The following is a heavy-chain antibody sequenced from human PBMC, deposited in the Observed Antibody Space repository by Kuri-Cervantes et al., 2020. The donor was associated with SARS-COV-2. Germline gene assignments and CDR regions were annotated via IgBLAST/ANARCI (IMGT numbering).Heavy chain of an antibody. CDR1: GDSVSSNSAA. CDR3: ARCPLYYYDSSGYQAYYYYGMDV. J-gene: IGHJ6*02. CDR2: TYYRSKWYN. V-gene: IGHV6-1*01. Sequence: SCAISGDSVSSNSAAWNWIRQSPSRGLEWLGRTYYRSKWYNDYAVSVKSRITINPDTSKNQFSLQLNSVTPEDTAVYYCARCPLYYYDSSGYQAYYYYGMDVWGQGTTVTV. D-gene: IGHD3-22*01.